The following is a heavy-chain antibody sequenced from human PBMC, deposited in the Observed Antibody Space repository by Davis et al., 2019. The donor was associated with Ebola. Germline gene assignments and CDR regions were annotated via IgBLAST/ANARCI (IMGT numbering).Heavy chain of an antibody. CDR3: ARAQLWSGDWFDP. CDR2: IGTAGDT. V-gene: IGHV3-13*01. CDR1: GFTFSSYA. Sequence: GESLKISCAASGFTFSSYAMSWVRQATGKGLEWVSAIGTAGDTYYPGSVKGRFTISRENAKNSLYLQMNSLRAEDTAVYYCARAQLWSGDWFDPWGQGTLVTVSS. J-gene: IGHJ5*02. D-gene: IGHD5-18*01.